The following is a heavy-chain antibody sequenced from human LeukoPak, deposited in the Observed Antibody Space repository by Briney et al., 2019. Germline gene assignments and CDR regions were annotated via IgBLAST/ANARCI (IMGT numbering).Heavy chain of an antibody. CDR1: GYIFTTYY. J-gene: IGHJ4*02. CDR2: INPNSGGT. D-gene: IGHD2-15*01. CDR3: ARDRLYCSGGSCYTTKEGDY. Sequence: ASVKVSCKASGYIFTTYYMHWVRQAPGQGLEWMGWINPNSGGTNYAQKFQGRVTITADESTSTAYMELSSLRSEDTAVYYCARDRLYCSGGSCYTTKEGDYWGQGTLVTVSS. V-gene: IGHV1-46*01.